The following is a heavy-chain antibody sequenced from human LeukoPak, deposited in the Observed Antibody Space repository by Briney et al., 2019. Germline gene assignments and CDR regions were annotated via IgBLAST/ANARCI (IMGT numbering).Heavy chain of an antibody. CDR3: ARVPHDRSLDY. D-gene: IGHD3-3*01. Sequence: SETLSLTCAVYGGSFSGYYWSWIRQPPGKGLEWIGEINHSGSTNYNPSLKSRVTISVDTSKNQFSLKLSSVTAADTAVYYCARVPHDRSLDYWGQGTLVTVSS. J-gene: IGHJ4*02. V-gene: IGHV4-34*01. CDR1: GGSFSGYY. CDR2: INHSGST.